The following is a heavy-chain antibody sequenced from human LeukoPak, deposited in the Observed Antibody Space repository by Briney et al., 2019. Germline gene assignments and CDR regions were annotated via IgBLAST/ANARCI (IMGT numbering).Heavy chain of an antibody. CDR1: GFSYSSYE. Sequence: PGGSLKLSCAASGFSYSSYEMNWVRQAPGKGLEWVSYISGSGSIIYYADSVKGRFTISRDNAKKSLYLQMNSLRVEYTAVYYCARKSWFAIEYWGQGTLVTVSS. D-gene: IGHD3-10*01. CDR2: ISGSGSII. V-gene: IGHV3-48*03. J-gene: IGHJ4*02. CDR3: ARKSWFAIEY.